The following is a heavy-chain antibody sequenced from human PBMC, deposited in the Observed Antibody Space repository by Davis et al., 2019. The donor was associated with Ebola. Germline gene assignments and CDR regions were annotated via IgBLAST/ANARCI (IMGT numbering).Heavy chain of an antibody. CDR2: IYPGDSDA. CDR3: ARHPYYYYGMDV. Sequence: GESLKISCKGSGYTFTTHWIGWVRQMPGKGLEWMGIIYPGDSDARYSPSFQGHVTISADKSISTAYLQWSSLKASDTAMYYCARHPYYYYGMDVWGQGTTVTVSS. V-gene: IGHV5-51*01. J-gene: IGHJ6*02. CDR1: GYTFTTHW.